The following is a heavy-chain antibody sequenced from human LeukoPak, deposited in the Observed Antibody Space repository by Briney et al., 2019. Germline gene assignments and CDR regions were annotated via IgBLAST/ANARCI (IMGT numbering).Heavy chain of an antibody. CDR3: ARDRPSGSYYMDV. V-gene: IGHV4-59*01. CDR1: GGSIGGYY. J-gene: IGHJ6*03. D-gene: IGHD1-26*01. CDR2: IYYSGST. Sequence: SETLSLTCTVSGGSIGGYYWSWIRLPPGKGLEWIGYIYYSGSTNYNPSLKSRVTISVDTSKNQFSLNLSSVTAADTALYYCARDRPSGSYYMDVWGKGTTVTVSS.